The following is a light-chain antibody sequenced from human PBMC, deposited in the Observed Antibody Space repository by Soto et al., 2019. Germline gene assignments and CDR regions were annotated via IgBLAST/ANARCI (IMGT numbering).Light chain of an antibody. CDR3: QQYNSYSRT. CDR1: QSISSW. CDR2: KAA. V-gene: IGKV1-5*03. Sequence: DIQMTQSPSTLSASVGDRVTITCRASQSISSWLAWYQQKPVKAPKLLIYKAATLESGVTSRFSGSGSGTKFTLTISSLQSDDFAAYYCQQYNSYSRTFGQGTKVDIK. J-gene: IGKJ1*01.